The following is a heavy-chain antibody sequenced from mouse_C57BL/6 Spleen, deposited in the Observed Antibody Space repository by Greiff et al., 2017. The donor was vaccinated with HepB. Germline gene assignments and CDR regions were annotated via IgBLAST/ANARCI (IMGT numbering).Heavy chain of an antibody. V-gene: IGHV5-4*01. J-gene: IGHJ2*01. CDR3: ARDLWDYFDY. Sequence: DVKLVESGGGLVKPGGSLKLSCAASGFTFSSYAMSWVRQTPEKRLEWVATISDGGSYTYYPDNVKGRFTISRDNAKNNLYLQMSHLKSEDTAMYYCARDLWDYFDYWGQGTTLTVSS. CDR2: ISDGGSYT. CDR1: GFTFSSYA. D-gene: IGHD6-2*01.